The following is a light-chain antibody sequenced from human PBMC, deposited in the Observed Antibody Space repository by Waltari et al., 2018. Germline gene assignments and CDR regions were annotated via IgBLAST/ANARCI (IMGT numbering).Light chain of an antibody. CDR1: QSVNTY. CDR2: ASS. CDR3: QHHVRLPAT. Sequence: EIVLTQSPGTLSLSPGERATLSCRASQSVNTYLAWYQQKHGQAPRLLIYASSTRAAGIPDRFSGSGSGTDFNLTISRLEAEDFAVYYCQHHVRLPATFGQGTKVEIE. V-gene: IGKV3-20*01. J-gene: IGKJ1*01.